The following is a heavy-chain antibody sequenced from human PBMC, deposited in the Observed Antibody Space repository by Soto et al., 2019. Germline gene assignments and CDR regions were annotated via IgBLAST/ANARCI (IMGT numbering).Heavy chain of an antibody. CDR2: ISYDGSNK. CDR1: GFTFSSYG. D-gene: IGHD3-22*01. CDR3: AKDKLIYYYDSSGSPNFDY. Sequence: GGSLRLSCAASGFTFSSYGMHWVRQAPGKGLEWVAVISYDGSNKYYADSVKARFTISRDNSKNTLYLQMNSLRAEDTAVYYCAKDKLIYYYDSSGSPNFDYWGQGTLVTVSS. V-gene: IGHV3-30*18. J-gene: IGHJ4*02.